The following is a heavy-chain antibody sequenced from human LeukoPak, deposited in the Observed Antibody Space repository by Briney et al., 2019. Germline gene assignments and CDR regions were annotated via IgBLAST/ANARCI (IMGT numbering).Heavy chain of an antibody. CDR2: ISSSGSTI. J-gene: IGHJ4*02. D-gene: IGHD4-17*01. Sequence: PGGSLRLSCAASGFTFSSYQMNWVRQAPGKGLEWVSYISSSGSTIYYADSVKGRFTISRDNAKNSLYLQMNSLRAEDTAVYYCAKDFDDYGDYLMDYWGQGTLVTVSS. V-gene: IGHV3-48*03. CDR1: GFTFSSYQ. CDR3: AKDFDDYGDYLMDY.